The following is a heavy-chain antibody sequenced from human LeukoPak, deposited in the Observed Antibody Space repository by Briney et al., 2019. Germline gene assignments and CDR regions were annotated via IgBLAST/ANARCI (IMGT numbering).Heavy chain of an antibody. D-gene: IGHD5-18*01. V-gene: IGHV3-23*01. CDR3: AKDPTAIVFLSGFDY. CDR2: ISGSGGST. J-gene: IGHJ4*02. CDR1: GFTFSSYA. Sequence: GGSLRLSCAASGFTFSSYAMSWVRQAPGKGLEWVSAISGSGGSTYYADSVKGRFTISRDNSKNTLYLQMNSLRAEDTAVYYCAKDPTAIVFLSGFDYWGQGTLVTVSS.